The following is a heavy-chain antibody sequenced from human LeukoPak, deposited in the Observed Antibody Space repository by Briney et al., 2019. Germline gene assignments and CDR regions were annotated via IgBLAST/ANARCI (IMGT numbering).Heavy chain of an antibody. V-gene: IGHV1-2*02. D-gene: IGHD3-22*01. Sequence: GASVKVSCKASGYTFTGYYMHWVRQAPGQGLEWMGWINPNSGGTNYAQKFQGRVTMTRDTSISTAYMELSRLRSDDTAVYYCARITYYYDSSGSRAFDIWGQGTMVTVSS. CDR3: ARITYYYDSSGSRAFDI. CDR2: INPNSGGT. CDR1: GYTFTGYY. J-gene: IGHJ3*02.